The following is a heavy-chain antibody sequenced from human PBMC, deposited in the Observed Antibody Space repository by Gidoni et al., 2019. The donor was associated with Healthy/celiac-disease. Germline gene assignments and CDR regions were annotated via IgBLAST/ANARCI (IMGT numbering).Heavy chain of an antibody. D-gene: IGHD2-8*01. V-gene: IGHV1-2*02. CDR2: IHPNSGGT. CDR3: ARGRRYCTNGVCLNNWFDP. J-gene: IGHJ5*02. CDR1: GYTFTGYY. Sequence: QVQLVQSGAEVKKPGASVKVSCKASGYTFTGYYMHWVRQAPGQGLEWMGWIHPNSGGTNYAQKFQGRVTMTRDTSISTAYMELSRLISDDTAVYYCARGRRYCTNGVCLNNWFDPWGQGTLVTVSS.